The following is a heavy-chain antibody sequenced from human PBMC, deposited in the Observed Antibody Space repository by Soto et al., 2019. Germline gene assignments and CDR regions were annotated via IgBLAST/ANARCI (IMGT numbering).Heavy chain of an antibody. J-gene: IGHJ4*02. CDR3: ARGGGSTKVDY. V-gene: IGHV4-31*03. CDR2: TSNSGST. CDR1: GGSITSSGYC. Sequence: QVQLQESGPGLVKPSQTLSLTCTVSGGSITSSGYCWSWIRQHPGEGLEWIGFTSNSGSTSYNPSLKSRVTISVDTSSNQFSLNLKSVTAADTAVYYCARGGGSTKVDYWGQGTLVTVSP. D-gene: IGHD2-2*01.